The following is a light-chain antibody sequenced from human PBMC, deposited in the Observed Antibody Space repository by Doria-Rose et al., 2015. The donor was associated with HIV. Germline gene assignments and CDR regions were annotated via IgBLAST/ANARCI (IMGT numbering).Light chain of an antibody. CDR2: DAS. CDR1: QRVKSSY. J-gene: IGKJ5*01. Sequence: LTQSPGTLSLSPGERATLSCRASQRVKSSYLAWYQQKPGQAPRLLIYDASTRATGIPDRFSGSGSGTDFTLTISRPELEDVAVYYCQQYGTSRGTFGQGTRLEIK. CDR3: QQYGTSRGT. V-gene: IGKV3-20*01.